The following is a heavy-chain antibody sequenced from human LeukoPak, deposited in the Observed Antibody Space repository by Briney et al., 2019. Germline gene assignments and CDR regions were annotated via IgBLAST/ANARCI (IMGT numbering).Heavy chain of an antibody. J-gene: IGHJ4*02. CDR2: INHSGST. D-gene: IGHD3-10*01. V-gene: IGHV4-34*01. Sequence: AETLSLTCAVYGGSFSGYYWSWVRQPPGKGLEWIGEINHSGSTNYNPSLTRRVTIAVDTSKNQFSLKLSSVTAADTDVYYCARGRSYYYGSGSPKSSGFDYWGQGTLVTVSS. CDR1: GGSFSGYY. CDR3: ARGRSYYYGSGSPKSSGFDY.